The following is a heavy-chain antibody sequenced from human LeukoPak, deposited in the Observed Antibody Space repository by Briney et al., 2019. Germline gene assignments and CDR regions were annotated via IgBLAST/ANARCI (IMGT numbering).Heavy chain of an antibody. D-gene: IGHD1-26*01. V-gene: IGHV3-74*01. CDR1: GFTFSSYS. J-gene: IGHJ3*02. CDR2: IDSYGSST. Sequence: GGSLRLSCAASGFTFSSYSMNWVRQAPGKGLVWVSRIDSYGSSTSFADSVKGRFTISRDNAKNTLYLQMNSLRAEDTAVYYCASSTYSGSHWDAFDIWGQGTMVTVSS. CDR3: ASSTYSGSHWDAFDI.